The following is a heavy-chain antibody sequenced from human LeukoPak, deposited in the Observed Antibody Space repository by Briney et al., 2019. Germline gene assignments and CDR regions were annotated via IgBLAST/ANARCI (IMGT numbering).Heavy chain of an antibody. CDR2: INHSGST. CDR3: ARLGRSGYDYYYYMDV. D-gene: IGHD3-3*01. Sequence: SETLSLSCGVYGGSFSGYYWSWIRQPPGKGLEWIGEINHSGSTNYNPSLKSRVTISVDTSKNQFSLKLSSVTAADTAVYYCARLGRSGYDYYYYMDVWGKGTTVTVSS. J-gene: IGHJ6*03. V-gene: IGHV4-34*01. CDR1: GGSFSGYY.